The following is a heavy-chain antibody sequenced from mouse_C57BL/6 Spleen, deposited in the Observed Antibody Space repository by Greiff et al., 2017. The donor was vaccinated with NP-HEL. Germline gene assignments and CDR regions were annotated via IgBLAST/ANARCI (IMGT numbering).Heavy chain of an antibody. D-gene: IGHD1-1*01. CDR2: INPSTGGT. J-gene: IGHJ1*03. CDR1: GYSFTGYY. Sequence: VQLQQSGPELVKPGASVKISCKASGYSFTGYYMNWVKQSPEKSLEWIGEINPSTGGTTYNQKFKSKATLTVDTSSSTAYMQLSSLTSEDSAVYYCATYYYGSSYWYFDVWGTGTTVTVAS. V-gene: IGHV1-42*01. CDR3: ATYYYGSSYWYFDV.